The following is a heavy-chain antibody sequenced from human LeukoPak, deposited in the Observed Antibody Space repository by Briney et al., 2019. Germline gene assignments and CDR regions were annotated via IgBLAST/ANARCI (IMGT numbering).Heavy chain of an antibody. V-gene: IGHV3-30*18. Sequence: GGSLRLSCAASGFTFSSYGMHWVRQAPGKGLEWVAVISYDGSNKYYADSVKGRFTTSRDNSKNTLYLQMNSLRAEDTAVYYCAKAARVATILDYWGQGTLVTVSS. D-gene: IGHD5-12*01. J-gene: IGHJ4*02. CDR1: GFTFSSYG. CDR3: AKAARVATILDY. CDR2: ISYDGSNK.